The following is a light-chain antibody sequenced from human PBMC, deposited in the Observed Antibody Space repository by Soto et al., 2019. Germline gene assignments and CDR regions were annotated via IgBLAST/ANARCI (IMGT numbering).Light chain of an antibody. Sequence: QSVLTQPPSASASPGASVTLTCTLSSDYSDSKVDWYQMRPGKGPRFLMRVVTGGIVGSKGDGIPDRFSVLGSGLNRSLTTNNIQEEDEGDYHCGSDRGSANTFVFVVFGGGTKLTVL. CDR2: VVTGGIVG. V-gene: IGLV9-49*01. CDR3: GSDRGSANTFVFVV. J-gene: IGLJ2*01. CDR1: SDYSDSK.